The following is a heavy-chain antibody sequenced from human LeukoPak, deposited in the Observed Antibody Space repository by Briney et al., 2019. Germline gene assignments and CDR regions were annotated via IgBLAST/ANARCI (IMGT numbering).Heavy chain of an antibody. CDR1: GGSISGYY. Sequence: PSETLSLTCTVSGGSISGYYWSLIRQPPGKGLEWIGYISYSGSTNYNPSLKSRVTISVDTSKNQFSLRLSSVTAADTAVYYCARAGGNWFDPWGQGTLVTVSS. CDR3: ARAGGNWFDP. J-gene: IGHJ5*02. D-gene: IGHD3-10*01. V-gene: IGHV4-59*01. CDR2: ISYSGST.